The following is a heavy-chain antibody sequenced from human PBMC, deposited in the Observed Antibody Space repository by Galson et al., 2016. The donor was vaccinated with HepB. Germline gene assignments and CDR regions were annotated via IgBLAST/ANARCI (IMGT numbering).Heavy chain of an antibody. Sequence: SVKVSCKASGYNFNKYSMHWVRQAPGQRFEWMGWINGDTGNTKYSQKFQGRVTLTSDTAATTAYMELSSLRFEDTAVYYCAGALEAAAETNYYYFGLDAWGRGTLVTVSS. V-gene: IGHV1-3*01. CDR2: INGDTGNT. CDR1: GYNFNKYS. CDR3: AGALEAAAETNYYYFGLDA. D-gene: IGHD6-13*01. J-gene: IGHJ5*02.